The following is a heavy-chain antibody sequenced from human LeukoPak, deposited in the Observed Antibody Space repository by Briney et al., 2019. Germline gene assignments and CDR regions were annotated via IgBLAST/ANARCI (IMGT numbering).Heavy chain of an antibody. V-gene: IGHV3-21*01. CDR2: ISSSSSYI. Sequence: GGSLRLSCAASGFTFSSYSMNWVRQTPGKGLEWVSSISSSSSYIYYADSVKGRFTISRDNAKNSLYLQMNSLRAEDTAVYYCARLVTIFGVVTHDYWGQGTLVTVSS. J-gene: IGHJ4*02. CDR1: GFTFSSYS. D-gene: IGHD3-3*01. CDR3: ARLVTIFGVVTHDY.